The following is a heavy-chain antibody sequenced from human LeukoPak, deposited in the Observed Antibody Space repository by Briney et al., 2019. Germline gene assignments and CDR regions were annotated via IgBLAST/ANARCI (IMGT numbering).Heavy chain of an antibody. D-gene: IGHD5-18*01. CDR2: ISSSSSYI. Sequence: GSLRLSCAASGFTFSSYWMSWVRQAPGKGLEWVSSISSSSSYIYYADSVKGRFTISRDNAKNSLYLQMNSLRAEDTAVYYCARDNTAMAPDYWGQGTLVTVSS. CDR3: ARDNTAMAPDY. V-gene: IGHV3-21*01. J-gene: IGHJ4*02. CDR1: GFTFSSYW.